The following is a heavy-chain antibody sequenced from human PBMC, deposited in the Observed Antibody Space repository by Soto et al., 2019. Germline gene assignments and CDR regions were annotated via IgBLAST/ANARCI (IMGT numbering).Heavy chain of an antibody. Sequence: GGSLRLSCAASGFTFSSYSMNWVRQAPGKGLEWVSYISSSSSTIYYADSVKGRFTISRDNAKNSLYLQMNSLRDEDTAVYYCAREYASSGPPGYYYGMDVWGQGPTVTVSS. V-gene: IGHV3-48*02. CDR3: AREYASSGPPGYYYGMDV. CDR1: GFTFSSYS. D-gene: IGHD3-22*01. J-gene: IGHJ6*02. CDR2: ISSSSSTI.